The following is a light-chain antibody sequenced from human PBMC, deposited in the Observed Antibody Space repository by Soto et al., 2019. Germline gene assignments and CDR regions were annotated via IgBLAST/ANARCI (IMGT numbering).Light chain of an antibody. CDR1: QSVGRS. Sequence: EIVLTQSPATLSLSPGERATLSCWASQSVGRSLAWYQQKPGQAPRLLINDASNRATVIPARFGGSGSGTDFTLTISSLEPEDFVLYYCQQRNDWPLTFGGGTKVEIK. CDR3: QQRNDWPLT. V-gene: IGKV3-11*01. CDR2: DAS. J-gene: IGKJ4*01.